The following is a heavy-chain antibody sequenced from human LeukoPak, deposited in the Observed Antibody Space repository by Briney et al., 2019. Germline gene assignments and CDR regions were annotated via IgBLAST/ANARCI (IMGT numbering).Heavy chain of an antibody. CDR2: VYYSGST. V-gene: IGHV4-31*03. Sequence: SETLSLTCTVSGDSISRRGYYWNWIRQHPGKGLEWIGYVYYSGSTYYNPSLKSRVTISVDTSKNQLSLKLPSMTAADTAVYYCARAGWFGELFTDYWGQGTLVTVSS. D-gene: IGHD3-10*01. CDR3: ARAGWFGELFTDY. J-gene: IGHJ4*02. CDR1: GDSISRRGYY.